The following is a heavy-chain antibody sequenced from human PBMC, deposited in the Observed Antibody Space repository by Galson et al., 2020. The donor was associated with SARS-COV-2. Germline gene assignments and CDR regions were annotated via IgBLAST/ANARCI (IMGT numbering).Heavy chain of an antibody. CDR1: GFSLSNFW. D-gene: IGHD1-26*01. V-gene: IGHV3-74*01. Sequence: GGSLRLSCAASGFSLSNFWMHWVRQVPGKGLVWVSRISTDDRSTSYADSVKGRFIISRDNAKNTLYLQMNSLRAEDTAVYYCARDPQVGFLDHWGQGTLVTVSS. CDR3: ARDPQVGFLDH. CDR2: ISTDDRST. J-gene: IGHJ4*02.